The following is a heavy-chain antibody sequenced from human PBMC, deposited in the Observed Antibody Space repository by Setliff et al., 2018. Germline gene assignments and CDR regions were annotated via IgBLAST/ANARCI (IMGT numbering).Heavy chain of an antibody. CDR2: ISYSGST. CDR1: GGSISSNTYY. CDR3: ARVATAILDAFDI. Sequence: PSETLSLTCTVSGGSISSNTYYWSWIRQHPGKGLEWIGYISYSGSTYYNPSLKCRVSISIDTSKNQFSLNLSSVTAADTAVYYCARVATAILDAFDIWGQGTLVTVSS. V-gene: IGHV4-31*03. J-gene: IGHJ3*02. D-gene: IGHD5-18*01.